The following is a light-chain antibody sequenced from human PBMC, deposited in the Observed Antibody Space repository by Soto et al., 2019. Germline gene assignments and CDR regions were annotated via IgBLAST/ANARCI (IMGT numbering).Light chain of an antibody. CDR1: SSDIGGYNY. CDR2: DVS. J-gene: IGLJ2*01. V-gene: IGLV2-11*01. Sequence: QSALTQPRSVSGSPGQSVTISCTGTSSDIGGYNYVSWYQQHPGKAPKLMIYDVSERPSGVPDRFSASKSGNTASLTISGLQAEDEADYYCCSYAGGYTHVLFGGGTKVTVL. CDR3: CSYAGGYTHVL.